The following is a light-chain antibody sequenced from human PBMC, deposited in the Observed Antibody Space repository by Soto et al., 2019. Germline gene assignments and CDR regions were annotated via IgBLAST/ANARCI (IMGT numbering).Light chain of an antibody. CDR2: DVS. CDR1: SSDVGGYNY. CDR3: SSYTSSSISYV. Sequence: QSVLTQPASVSGSPGQSITISCTGTSSDVGGYNYVSWYQQHPGKAPKLMIYDVSNRPSGVSNRFSGSKSGNTASLTISGLQAEDEGDHYCSSYTSSSISYVFGTGTKVTVL. J-gene: IGLJ1*01. V-gene: IGLV2-14*01.